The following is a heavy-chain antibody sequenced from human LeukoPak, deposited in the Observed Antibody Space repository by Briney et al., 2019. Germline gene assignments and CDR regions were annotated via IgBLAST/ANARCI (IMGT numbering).Heavy chain of an antibody. CDR2: IKQDGSEK. CDR1: GFTFSSYW. V-gene: IGHV3-7*03. CDR3: ARDIDCSSTSCYEYNWFDP. Sequence: GGSLSLSCAASGFTFSSYWMSWVRQAPGKGLEWVANIKQDGSEKYYVDSVKGRFTISRDNAKNSLYLQMNSLRAEDTAVYYCARDIDCSSTSCYEYNWFDPWGQGTLVTVSS. D-gene: IGHD2-2*01. J-gene: IGHJ5*02.